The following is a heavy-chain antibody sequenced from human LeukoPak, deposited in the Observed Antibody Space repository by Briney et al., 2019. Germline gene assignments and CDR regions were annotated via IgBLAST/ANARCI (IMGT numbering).Heavy chain of an antibody. CDR2: IYYSGST. D-gene: IGHD3-10*01. Sequence: SETLSLTCTVSGGSMRSYYWSWIRQPLGKGLEWIGYIYYSGSTNYNPSLKSRVTISVDTSKNQFSLKLSSVTAADTAVYYCARERTMVRGMSWFDPWGQGTLVTVSS. V-gene: IGHV4-59*01. J-gene: IGHJ5*02. CDR1: GGSMRSYY. CDR3: ARERTMVRGMSWFDP.